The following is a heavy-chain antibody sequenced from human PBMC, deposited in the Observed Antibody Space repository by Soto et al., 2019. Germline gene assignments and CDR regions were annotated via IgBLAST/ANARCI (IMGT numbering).Heavy chain of an antibody. Sequence: ASVKVSCKASGYTFTSYGISWVRQAPGQGLEWMGWISAYNGNTNYAQKFQGRVTITADESTSTAYMELSSLRSEDTAVYYCARATSADCSGGSCYSGPTYYFDYWGQGTLVTVSS. V-gene: IGHV1-18*01. CDR3: ARATSADCSGGSCYSGPTYYFDY. CDR2: ISAYNGNT. CDR1: GYTFTSYG. D-gene: IGHD2-15*01. J-gene: IGHJ4*02.